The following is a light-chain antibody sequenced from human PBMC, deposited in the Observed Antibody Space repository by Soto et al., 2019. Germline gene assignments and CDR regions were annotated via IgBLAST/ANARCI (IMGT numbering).Light chain of an antibody. V-gene: IGKV1-17*01. J-gene: IGKJ2*01. CDR1: QGIRND. CDR2: EAS. CDR3: QQYNDSFPYA. Sequence: IQMTQSPSSLSASVGDRVTITCRASQGIRNDLGWYQQEPGAAPKLLIYEASTLESGVPSRFSGSRSGTEFTLTVSSLQPDDFATYYCQQYNDSFPYAFGQGTQLEIK.